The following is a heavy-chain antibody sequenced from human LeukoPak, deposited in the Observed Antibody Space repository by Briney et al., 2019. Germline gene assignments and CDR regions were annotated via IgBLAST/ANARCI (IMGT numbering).Heavy chain of an antibody. Sequence: PSETLSLTCTVSGGSISSSSYYWGWIRQPPGKGLEWIGSIYYSGSTYYNPSLKSRVTISVDTSKNQFSLKLSSVTAEDTAVYYCARGSYSSSWYRYYYYYMDVWGKGTTVTISS. V-gene: IGHV4-39*07. CDR3: ARGSYSSSWYRYYYYYMDV. CDR2: IYYSGST. CDR1: GGSISSSSYY. J-gene: IGHJ6*03. D-gene: IGHD6-13*01.